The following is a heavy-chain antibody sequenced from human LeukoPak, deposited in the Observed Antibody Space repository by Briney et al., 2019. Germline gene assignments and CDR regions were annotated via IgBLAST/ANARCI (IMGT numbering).Heavy chain of an antibody. CDR1: GFTFSAYW. J-gene: IGHJ1*01. D-gene: IGHD3-22*01. V-gene: IGHV3-74*01. CDR3: ARAPSEIGGYYPEYFRH. Sequence: GGSLRLSCAASGFTFSAYWMHWVRQAPGKGLVWVSRIKSDGSTNYADSVKGRFTISRDNAKNTVSLQMNSLRPEDTGVYYCARAPSEIGGYYPEYFRHWGQGTLVTVSS. CDR2: IKSDGST.